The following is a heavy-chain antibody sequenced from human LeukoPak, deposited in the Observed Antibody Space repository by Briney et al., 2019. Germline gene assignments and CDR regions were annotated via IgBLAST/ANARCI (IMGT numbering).Heavy chain of an antibody. J-gene: IGHJ4*02. CDR1: GGSISSHY. V-gene: IGHV4-59*11. D-gene: IGHD3-3*01. CDR2: IYYSGST. Sequence: SETLSLTCTVSGGSISSHYWSWIRQPPGKGLEGVGYIYYSGSTNYNPSLKSRVTISVDTSKNQFSLKLSSVTAADTAVSYCARGDYDFWSGYPDYFDYWGQGTLVTVSS. CDR3: ARGDYDFWSGYPDYFDY.